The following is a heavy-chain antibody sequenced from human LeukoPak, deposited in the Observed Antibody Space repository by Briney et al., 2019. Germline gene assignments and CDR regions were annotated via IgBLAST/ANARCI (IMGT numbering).Heavy chain of an antibody. CDR1: GFTVISYS. CDR3: ARDKVLLRFGENWFDP. D-gene: IGHD3-16*01. J-gene: IGHJ5*02. V-gene: IGHV3-21*01. Sequence: GGSLGLSCEASGFTVISYSMNWVRQAPGKGLEGVSSISSSSSYIYYADSVKGRFTISRDNAKNSLYLQMNSLRAEDTAVYYCARDKVLLRFGENWFDPWGQGTLVTVSS. CDR2: ISSSSSYI.